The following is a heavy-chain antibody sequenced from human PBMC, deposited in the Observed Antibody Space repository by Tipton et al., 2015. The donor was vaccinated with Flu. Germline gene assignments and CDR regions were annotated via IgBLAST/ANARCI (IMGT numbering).Heavy chain of an antibody. J-gene: IGHJ3*02. Sequence: SLRLSCAASGFTFSSYGMHWVRQAPGKGLEWVAVIWYDGSNKYYAGSVKGRFTISRDNSKNTLYLQMNSLRAEDTAVYYCAREVYCSGGSCYRAFDIWGQGTMVTVSS. D-gene: IGHD2-15*01. V-gene: IGHV3-33*01. CDR1: GFTFSSYG. CDR3: AREVYCSGGSCYRAFDI. CDR2: IWYDGSNK.